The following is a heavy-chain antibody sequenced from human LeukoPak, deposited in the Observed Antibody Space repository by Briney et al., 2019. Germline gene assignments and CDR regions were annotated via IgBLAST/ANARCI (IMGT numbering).Heavy chain of an antibody. D-gene: IGHD5-24*01. CDR3: ARGARAGYNLEPFDN. CDR2: IYNSGST. V-gene: IGHV4-59*08. Sequence: PSETVSLTCTVSGGSMRSDYWSWIRQPPGKGLEWIGYIYNSGSTKYNPSLKSRVTISVDTSKNQISLKLSSVTAADTAVYYCARGARAGYNLEPFDNWGQGTLVTVSS. J-gene: IGHJ4*02. CDR1: GGSMRSDY.